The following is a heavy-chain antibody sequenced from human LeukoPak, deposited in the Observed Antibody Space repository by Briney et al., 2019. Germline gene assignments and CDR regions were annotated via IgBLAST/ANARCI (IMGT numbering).Heavy chain of an antibody. V-gene: IGHV3-48*02. Sequence: PGGSLRLSCAASGSTFRSNDMNWVRQAPGRGLEWVSSISKSSSTMYYAGSVRGRFTISRDNAKNSLFLQMNSLRDEDTAVYYCARDTFSSSWISNHYYGMDVWGQGTTVTVSS. D-gene: IGHD6-13*01. CDR2: ISKSSSTM. CDR3: ARDTFSSSWISNHYYGMDV. J-gene: IGHJ6*02. CDR1: GSTFRSND.